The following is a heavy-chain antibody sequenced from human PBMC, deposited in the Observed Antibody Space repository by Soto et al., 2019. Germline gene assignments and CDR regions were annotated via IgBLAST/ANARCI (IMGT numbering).Heavy chain of an antibody. CDR3: ARPATVDPPDAFHV. CDR1: GDSIRNSGHY. Sequence: QVHLQESGPRLVEPSETLSLTCTVSGDSIRNSGHYWGWVRQPPGKGLEWIGSVYYSGTSYRQPSLNTRLNMSVDTSKNQFYLKLTAVTAADTAIDYCARPATVDPPDAFHVWSQGALVTVSS. D-gene: IGHD6-19*01. J-gene: IGHJ3*01. V-gene: IGHV4-39*01. CDR2: VYYSGTS.